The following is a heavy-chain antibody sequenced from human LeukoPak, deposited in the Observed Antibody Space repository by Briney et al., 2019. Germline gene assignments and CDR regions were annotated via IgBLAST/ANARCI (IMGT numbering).Heavy chain of an antibody. Sequence: ASVKVSCKASGYTFTSHYMHWVRQAPGQGLEWMGWINPNSGGTTYAQKFQGRVTMARDTSISTAYMELSRLTSDDTAIYYCAKDRMITFGGVTVTTTKYGMDVWGQGTTVTVSS. CDR2: INPNSGGT. D-gene: IGHD3-16*02. CDR3: AKDRMITFGGVTVTTTKYGMDV. CDR1: GYTFTSHY. J-gene: IGHJ6*02. V-gene: IGHV1-2*02.